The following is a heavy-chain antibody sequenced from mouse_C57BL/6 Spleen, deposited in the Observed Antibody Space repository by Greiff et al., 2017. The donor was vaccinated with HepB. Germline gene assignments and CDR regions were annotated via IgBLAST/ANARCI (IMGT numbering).Heavy chain of an antibody. D-gene: IGHD1-1*01. CDR3: ARGGYYYYGSSYEDY. V-gene: IGHV5-17*01. J-gene: IGHJ2*01. CDR2: ISSGSSTI. Sequence: EVKLVESGGGLVKPGGSLKLSCAASGFTFSDYGMHWVRQAPEKGLEWVAYISSGSSTIYYADTVKGRFTISRDNAKNTLFLQMTSLRSEDTAMYYCARGGYYYYGSSYEDYWGQGTTLTVSS. CDR1: GFTFSDYG.